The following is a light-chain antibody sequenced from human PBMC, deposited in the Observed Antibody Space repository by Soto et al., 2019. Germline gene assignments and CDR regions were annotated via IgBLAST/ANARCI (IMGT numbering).Light chain of an antibody. CDR2: GAS. Sequence: EIVLTQSPGTLSLSPGERATLSCGASQSVSSSYLAWYQQKPGQAPRLLIYGASSRATGIRDRFSGSGSGRDFALTISRLEPEDFAVYYCQHHGSSPRVGPGTKVDSK. CDR3: QHHGSSPR. CDR1: QSVSSSY. J-gene: IGKJ3*01. V-gene: IGKV3-20*01.